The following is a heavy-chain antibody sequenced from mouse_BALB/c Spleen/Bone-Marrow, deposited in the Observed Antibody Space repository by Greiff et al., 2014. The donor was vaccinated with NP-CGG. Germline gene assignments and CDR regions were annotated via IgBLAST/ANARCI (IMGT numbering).Heavy chain of an antibody. J-gene: IGHJ3*01. CDR1: GYTFTSYW. Sequence: VQVVESGAELAKPGASVKMSCKASGYTFTSYWMHWVKQRPGQGLEWIGYINPSTGYTEYNQKFKDKATLTADKSSSTAYMQLSSLTSEDSAVYYCARGVRGYDGFAYWGQGTLVTVSA. CDR3: ARGVRGYDGFAY. V-gene: IGHV1-7*01. CDR2: INPSTGYT. D-gene: IGHD2-2*01.